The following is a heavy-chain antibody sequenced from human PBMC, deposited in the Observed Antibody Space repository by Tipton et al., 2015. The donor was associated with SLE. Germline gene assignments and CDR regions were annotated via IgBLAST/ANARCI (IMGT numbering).Heavy chain of an antibody. CDR2: IYHRGST. V-gene: IGHV4-38-2*01. CDR1: GYSISSGYY. CDR3: ARLEWELRYFDY. Sequence: TLSLTCAVSGYSISSGYYWGWIRQPPGKGLEWIGSIYHRGSTYYNPSLKSRVTISVDTSKNQFSLKLSSVTAADTAVYYCARLEWELRYFDYWGQGTLVTVSS. D-gene: IGHD1-26*01. J-gene: IGHJ4*02.